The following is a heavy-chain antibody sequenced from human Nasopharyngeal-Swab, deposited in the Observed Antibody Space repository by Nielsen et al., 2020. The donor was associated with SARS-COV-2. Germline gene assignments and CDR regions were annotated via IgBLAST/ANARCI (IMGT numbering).Heavy chain of an antibody. CDR1: GYSFTGEY. V-gene: IGHV1-2*02. J-gene: IGHJ5*02. CDR3: ASPVEMSTT. D-gene: IGHD5-24*01. Sequence: ASVKVSCKASGYSFTGEYMHWVRQAPGQGLEWMGWINPNSGGTKYAQKFQGKFTMTRDTSISTAYMELSSLRFDDTAVYYCASPVEMSTTWGQGTLVTVSS. CDR2: INPNSGGT.